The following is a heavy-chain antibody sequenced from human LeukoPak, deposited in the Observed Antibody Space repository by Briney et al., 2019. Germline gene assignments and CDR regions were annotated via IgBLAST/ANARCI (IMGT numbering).Heavy chain of an antibody. CDR1: GFTFSSYW. V-gene: IGHV3-7*05. CDR3: ASDGHSTGSSDY. D-gene: IGHD6-19*01. CDR2: IKQGGSVI. J-gene: IGHJ4*02. Sequence: AGGSLRLSCAASGFTFSSYWMNWVRQAPGKGLEWVANIKQGGSVIYYVDSVKGRFTISRDNAKNSLYLQMNTLRAEDTAVYYCASDGHSTGSSDYWGQGTLVTVSS.